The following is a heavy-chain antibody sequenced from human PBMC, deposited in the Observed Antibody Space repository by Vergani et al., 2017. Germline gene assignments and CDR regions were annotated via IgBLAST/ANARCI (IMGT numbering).Heavy chain of an antibody. V-gene: IGHV1-8*01. CDR3: ARALHECNTSCSGHLLNWFDP. CDR1: GYTFTSYD. D-gene: IGHD2-2*01. Sequence: QVQLVQSGAEVKTPGASVKVSCKASGYTFTSYDINWVRQATGQGLEWMGWMNPNSGNTGYAQKFQGRVTMTRNTSISTAYMELSSLRSEDTSVYYCARALHECNTSCSGHLLNWFDPWGQRTLITVSS. CDR2: MNPNSGNT. J-gene: IGHJ5*02.